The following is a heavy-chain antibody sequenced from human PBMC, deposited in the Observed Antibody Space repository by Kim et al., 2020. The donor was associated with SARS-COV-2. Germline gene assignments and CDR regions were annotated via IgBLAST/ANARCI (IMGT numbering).Heavy chain of an antibody. J-gene: IGHJ4*02. CDR1: GHPITSDYF. D-gene: IGHD3-22*01. V-gene: IGHV4-38-2*02. CDR3: TGKYYYDSSGYYYADW. CDR2: IYQSGTT. Sequence: SETLSLICTVSGHPITSDYFWGWIRQSPGKGLEWLGSIYQSGTTYYNPSLKSRVTISIDTSKSQFSLRLNSVTAADTAVYYCTGKYYYDSSGYYYADWWGQGTLITVSS.